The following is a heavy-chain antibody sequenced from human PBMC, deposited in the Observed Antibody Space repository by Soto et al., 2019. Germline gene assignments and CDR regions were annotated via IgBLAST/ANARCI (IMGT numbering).Heavy chain of an antibody. CDR3: ARERWEEYSSSRYFDF. Sequence: SLTCTVSGGSISSYYWSWIRQPPGKGLEWIGYVYYSGSTNYNPSPKSRVTISVDASKNQFSLKLSSVTAADTAVYYCARERWEEYSSSRYFDFSGQGTLVTVSS. D-gene: IGHD6-6*01. V-gene: IGHV4-59*01. CDR1: GGSISSYY. CDR2: VYYSGST. J-gene: IGHJ4*02.